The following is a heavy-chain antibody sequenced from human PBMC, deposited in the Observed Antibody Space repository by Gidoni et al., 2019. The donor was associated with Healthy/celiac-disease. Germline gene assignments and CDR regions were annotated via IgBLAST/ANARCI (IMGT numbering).Heavy chain of an antibody. CDR3: ARASSSSLKWYYFDY. V-gene: IGHV3-53*02. Sequence: EVPLVATGGGLIQPGGSLILSCASSGFTVSSNYMSGVRQAPGKWLELVAVVYSGCSTYDAYSVKGRFTISRDKSKNTLYLQMNSLRAEDTAVYYCARASSSSLKWYYFDYWGQGTLVTVSS. CDR1: GFTVSSNY. J-gene: IGHJ4*02. CDR2: VYSGCST. D-gene: IGHD6-6*01.